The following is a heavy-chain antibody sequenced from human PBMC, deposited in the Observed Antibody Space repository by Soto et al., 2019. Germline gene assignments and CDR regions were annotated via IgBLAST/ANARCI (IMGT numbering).Heavy chain of an antibody. CDR3: AGGGVRGVVTRTRDYYGMDV. J-gene: IGHJ6*02. D-gene: IGHD3-10*01. Sequence: GESLKISCKGSGYSFTKYWIGWVRQMPGKGLESMGIIYPGDSDTRYSPSFQGQVTISADKSISTAYLQWSSLKASDTAMYYCAGGGVRGVVTRTRDYYGMDVWGQGTTVTVSS. V-gene: IGHV5-51*01. CDR1: GYSFTKYW. CDR2: IYPGDSDT.